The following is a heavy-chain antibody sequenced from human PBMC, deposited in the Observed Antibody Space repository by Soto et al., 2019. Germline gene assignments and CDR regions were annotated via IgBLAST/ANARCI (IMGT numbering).Heavy chain of an antibody. D-gene: IGHD5-12*01. V-gene: IGHV3-30*18. J-gene: IGHJ4*02. CDR2: ISYDGSNK. CDR1: GFTFSSYG. CDR3: AKDTDGYNPYFDY. Sequence: QVQLVESGGGVVQPGRSLRLSCAASGFTFSSYGMHWVRQAPGKGLEWVAVISYDGSNKYYADSVKGRFTISRDNSKNTLYLQMNSLRAEDTAVYYCAKDTDGYNPYFDYWGQGTLVTVSS.